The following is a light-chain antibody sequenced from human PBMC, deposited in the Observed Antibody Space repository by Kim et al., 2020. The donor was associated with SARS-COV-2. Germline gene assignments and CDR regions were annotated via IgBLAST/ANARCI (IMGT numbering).Light chain of an antibody. CDR1: QSLLSRNGYNY. CDR2: MSA. CDR3: MQPFQEPTT. J-gene: IGKJ4*01. Sequence: ASISCRARQSLLSRNGYNYLDWVLQKPGQSPQLLIYMSANRASGVSDRFSGSGSGTNFTLKIDRVEAEDVGIYYCMQPFQEPTTFGGGSKVYIK. V-gene: IGKV2-28*01.